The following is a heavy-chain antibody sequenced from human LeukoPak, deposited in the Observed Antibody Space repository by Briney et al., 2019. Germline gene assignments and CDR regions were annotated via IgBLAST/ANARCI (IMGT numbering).Heavy chain of an antibody. CDR2: INAGNGNT. Sequence: ASVKVSCKASGYTFTSYAMHWVRQAPGQRLEWMGWINAGNGNTKYSQKFQGRVTITRDTSASTAYMELSSLRSEDTAVYYCARDHQFPAANYYFCYMAVWGKGTTVTVSS. CDR1: GYTFTSYA. V-gene: IGHV1-3*01. J-gene: IGHJ6*03. D-gene: IGHD2-2*01. CDR3: ARDHQFPAANYYFCYMAV.